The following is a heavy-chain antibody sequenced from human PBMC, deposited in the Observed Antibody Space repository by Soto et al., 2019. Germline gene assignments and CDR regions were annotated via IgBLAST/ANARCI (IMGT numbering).Heavy chain of an antibody. V-gene: IGHV4-59*01. CDR1: GGSISSYY. CDR3: ATYNQNWFDP. Sequence: SETLSLTCTVSGGSISSYYWSWIRQPPGKGLEWIGYIYYSGSTNYNPSLKSRVTISVDTSKNQFSLKLSSVTAADTAVYYCATYNQNWFDPWGQGTLVTVSS. J-gene: IGHJ5*02. D-gene: IGHD1-20*01. CDR2: IYYSGST.